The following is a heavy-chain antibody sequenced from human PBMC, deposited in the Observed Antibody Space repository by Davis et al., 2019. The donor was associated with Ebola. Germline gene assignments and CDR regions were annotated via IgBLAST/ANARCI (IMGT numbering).Heavy chain of an antibody. D-gene: IGHD5-24*01. J-gene: IGHJ4*02. CDR3: ASYLE. Sequence: MPSETLSLTCTVSGGSISSYYCSWIRQPPGKGLEWIGEINHSGSTNYNPSLKSRVTISVDTSKNQFSLKLSSVTAADTAVYYCASYLEWGQGTLVTVSS. V-gene: IGHV4-34*01. CDR2: INHSGST. CDR1: GGSISSYY.